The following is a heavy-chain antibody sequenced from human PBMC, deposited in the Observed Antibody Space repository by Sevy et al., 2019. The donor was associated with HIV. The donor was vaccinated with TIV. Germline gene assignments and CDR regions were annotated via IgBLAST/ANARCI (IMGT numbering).Heavy chain of an antibody. CDR1: GYRLTSYF. J-gene: IGHJ4*02. V-gene: IGHV5-51*01. CDR3: ARRYYESSGLYQGFDY. Sequence: GESLKISCKASGYRLTSYFIGWVRQMPRKGLEWMGIIYPGDSDTRYSPSFEGQVTFSADKSMNTAYLHWSSLKASDTATYYCARRYYESSGLYQGFDYWGQGTLVTVSS. D-gene: IGHD3-22*01. CDR2: IYPGDSDT.